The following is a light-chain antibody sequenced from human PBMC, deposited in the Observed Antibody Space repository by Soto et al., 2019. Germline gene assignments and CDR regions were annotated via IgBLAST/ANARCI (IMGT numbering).Light chain of an antibody. CDR1: QGISNY. V-gene: IGKV1-27*01. J-gene: IGKJ4*01. Sequence: DIQMTQSPSSLSASIGDRVTITCRASQGISNYLAWYQQKPGKVPKLLIYAASTLQSGVPSRFSGSGSGTDFSLTISSLQPEDVATYYCQKYNSAPALIFGGGTKVEIK. CDR3: QKYNSAPALI. CDR2: AAS.